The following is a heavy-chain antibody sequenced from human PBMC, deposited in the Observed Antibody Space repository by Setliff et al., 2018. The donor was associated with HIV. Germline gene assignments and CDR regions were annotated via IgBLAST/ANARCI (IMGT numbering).Heavy chain of an antibody. Sequence: SETLSLTCAVYGGSFSDNYWSWIRQSPGKGLEWIGEVNHSGRTKYSPSLRSRVTISVDTSKNQFSLKLSSVTAADMAMYYCTRGRLYSGPHFWGQGTLVTVPQ. CDR1: GGSFSDNY. CDR2: VNHSGRT. D-gene: IGHD5-12*01. J-gene: IGHJ4*02. V-gene: IGHV4-34*01. CDR3: TRGRLYSGPHF.